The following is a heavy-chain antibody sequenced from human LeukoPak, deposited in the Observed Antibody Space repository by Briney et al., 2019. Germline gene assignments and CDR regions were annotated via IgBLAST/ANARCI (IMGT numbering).Heavy chain of an antibody. V-gene: IGHV3-74*01. CDR1: GFNFSSSW. J-gene: IGHJ4*02. D-gene: IGHD1-26*01. CDR2: INSDGSST. Sequence: GGSLRLSCAASGFNFSSSWMHWVRQAPGKGLVWVSRINSDGSSTGYAGSVKGRFSISRDNAENTMYLQMNSLRVEDTALYYCARYSEKYNAIDYWGQGTLATLSS. CDR3: ARYSEKYNAIDY.